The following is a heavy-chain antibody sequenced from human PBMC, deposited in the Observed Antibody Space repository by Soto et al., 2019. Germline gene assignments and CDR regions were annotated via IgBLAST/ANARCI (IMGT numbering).Heavy chain of an antibody. V-gene: IGHV4-34*01. Sequence: PSDTLSITSAVYGGSFSVYYWSWIRKPPGKGLEWIGEINHSGSTNYNPSLKSRVTISVDTSKNQFSLKLSSVTAADTAVYYCARERLSWSGDYVPVLAKIKYYCYGMDVWGQGTTVTVSS. CDR1: GGSFSVYY. D-gene: IGHD4-17*01. J-gene: IGHJ6*02. CDR2: INHSGST. CDR3: ARERLSWSGDYVPVLAKIKYYCYGMDV.